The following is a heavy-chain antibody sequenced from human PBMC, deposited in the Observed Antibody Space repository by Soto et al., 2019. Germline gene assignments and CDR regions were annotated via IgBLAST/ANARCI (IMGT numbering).Heavy chain of an antibody. Sequence: QVQLVQSGAEVKKPGASVKVSCKASGYTFTSYGISWVRQAPGQGLEWMGWISAYNGNTNYAQKLQGRVTMTTDTSTSTAYMALRSLRSRHTTFYYCLINWPTGSFNYWGQGTLVTVSS. CDR3: LINWPTGSFNY. CDR2: ISAYNGNT. V-gene: IGHV1-18*01. D-gene: IGHD1-1*01. J-gene: IGHJ4*02. CDR1: GYTFTSYG.